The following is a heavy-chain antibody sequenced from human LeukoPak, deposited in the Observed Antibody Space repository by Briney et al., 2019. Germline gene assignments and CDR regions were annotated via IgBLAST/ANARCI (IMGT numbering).Heavy chain of an antibody. J-gene: IGHJ4*02. CDR2: ISGSGGNT. Sequence: GGSLRLSCAASGFTFRSYAMSWVRQAPGKGLEWVSSISGSGGNTHYADSVKGRFTVSRDNSKNTLYLEMNSLRAEDTAVYYCAKDRDVWGSLLDYWGQGTLVTVS. CDR1: GFTFRSYA. V-gene: IGHV3-23*01. CDR3: AKDRDVWGSLLDY. D-gene: IGHD3-16*01.